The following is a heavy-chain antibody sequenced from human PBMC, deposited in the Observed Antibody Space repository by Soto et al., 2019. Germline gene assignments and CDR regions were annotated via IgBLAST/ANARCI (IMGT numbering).Heavy chain of an antibody. CDR1: GFTFSDHY. Sequence: LRLSCAASGFTFSDHYMAWFRQTPERGLEWLAYISHRSLTIYHARSVKDRFTISRDDATDSLYLQMNSLRVEDTAVYFCARGGGSSPFDYWGQGTVVTVSS. CDR3: ARGGGSSPFDY. J-gene: IGHJ4*02. CDR2: ISHRSLTI. D-gene: IGHD6-6*01. V-gene: IGHV3-11*01.